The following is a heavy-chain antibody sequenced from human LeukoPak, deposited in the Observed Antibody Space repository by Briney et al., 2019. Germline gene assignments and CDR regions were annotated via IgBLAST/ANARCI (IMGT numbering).Heavy chain of an antibody. CDR1: GYTFTSYA. Sequence: GASVKASCKASGYTFTSYAMNWVRQAPGQGLEWMGRINTNTGNPTYAQGFTGRFILSLDTSVSTAYLQISSLKAEDTAVYYCARNGDGDHSDYWGQGTLVTVSS. CDR2: INTNTGNP. V-gene: IGHV7-4-1*02. D-gene: IGHD4-17*01. J-gene: IGHJ4*02. CDR3: ARNGDGDHSDY.